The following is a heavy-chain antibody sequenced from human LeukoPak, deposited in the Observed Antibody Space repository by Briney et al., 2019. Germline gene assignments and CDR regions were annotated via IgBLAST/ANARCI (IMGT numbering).Heavy chain of an antibody. V-gene: IGHV3-11*01. Sequence: GGSLRLSCAASGFTFSDYYMSWIRQAPGKGLEWVSYISSSGSTIYYADSVKGRFTISRDSAKNSLYLQMNSLRAEDTAVYYCARAPLVGATFFDYWGQGTLVTVSS. J-gene: IGHJ4*02. CDR1: GFTFSDYY. CDR3: ARAPLVGATFFDY. CDR2: ISSSGSTI. D-gene: IGHD1-26*01.